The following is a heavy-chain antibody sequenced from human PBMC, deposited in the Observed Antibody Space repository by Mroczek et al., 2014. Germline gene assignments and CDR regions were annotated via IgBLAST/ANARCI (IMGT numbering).Heavy chain of an antibody. Sequence: QVQLGGGLGEGVVQPGRSLRLSCAASGFTFSSYGMHWVRQAPGKGLEWVAVISYDGSNKYYADSVKGRFTISRDNSKNTLYLQMNSLRAEDTAVYYCAKDQGYCSSTSCRYVPTSGSYYYYYGMDVWGQGTTVTVSS. D-gene: IGHD2-2*01. V-gene: IGHV3-30*18. CDR2: ISYDGSNK. CDR3: AKDQGYCSSTSCRYVPTSGSYYYYYGMDV. J-gene: IGHJ6*02. CDR1: GFTFSSYG.